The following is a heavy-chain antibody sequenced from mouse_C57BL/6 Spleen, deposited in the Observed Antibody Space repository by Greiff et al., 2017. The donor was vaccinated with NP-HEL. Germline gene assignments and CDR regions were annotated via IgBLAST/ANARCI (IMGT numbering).Heavy chain of an antibody. CDR1: GYTFISYW. CDR2: INPSSGYT. Sequence: QVQLKESGAELAKPGASVKLSCKASGYTFISYWMHWVKQRPGQGLEWIGYINPSSGYTKYNQKFKDKATLTADKSSSTAYMQLSSLTYEDSAVYYCARRSPYYYGSSYDYAMDYWGQGTSVTVSS. D-gene: IGHD1-1*01. V-gene: IGHV1-7*01. J-gene: IGHJ4*01. CDR3: ARRSPYYYGSSYDYAMDY.